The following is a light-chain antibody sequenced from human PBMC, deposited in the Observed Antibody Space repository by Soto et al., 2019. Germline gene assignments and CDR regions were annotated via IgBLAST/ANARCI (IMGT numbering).Light chain of an antibody. J-gene: IGLJ3*02. CDR1: SSDVGGYNY. Sequence: QSVLTQPASVSGSPGQSITISCTGTSSDVGGYNYVSWYQQHPGKAPKLIIYDVNNRPSGVSNRFSGSESGNTASLTISGLQAEDEADYYCSSYTSSSTWVFGGGTKLTVL. V-gene: IGLV2-14*03. CDR2: DVN. CDR3: SSYTSSSTWV.